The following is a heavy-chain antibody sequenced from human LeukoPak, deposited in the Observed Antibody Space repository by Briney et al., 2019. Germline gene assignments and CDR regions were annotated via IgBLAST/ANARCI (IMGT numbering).Heavy chain of an antibody. CDR3: AKYGPQDSGSSHFDY. V-gene: IGHV3-53*01. Sequence: GGSLRLSCAASGFTVSSNYMSWVRQAPGKGLEWVSVIYSGGSTYYADSVKGRFTTSRDDSKNTLFLQMNSLRAEDTAIYYCAKYGPQDSGSSHFDYWGQGALVTVSS. CDR1: GFTVSSNY. D-gene: IGHD1-26*01. CDR2: IYSGGST. J-gene: IGHJ4*02.